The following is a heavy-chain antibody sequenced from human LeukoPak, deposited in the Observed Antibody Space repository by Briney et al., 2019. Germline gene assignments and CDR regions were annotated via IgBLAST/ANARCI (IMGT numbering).Heavy chain of an antibody. D-gene: IGHD2-15*01. CDR2: ISSGSSTI. CDR1: GFTFSRYN. Sequence: GGSLRLSCAGSGFTFSRYNMNWVRQAPGKGLEWVSYISSGSSTIRYADSVKGRFTIARDNAKNSLYLQMNSLRDEDTAVYYCARVSVGYCSGGSCYRLDYWGQGTLVTVSS. J-gene: IGHJ4*02. V-gene: IGHV3-48*02. CDR3: ARVSVGYCSGGSCYRLDY.